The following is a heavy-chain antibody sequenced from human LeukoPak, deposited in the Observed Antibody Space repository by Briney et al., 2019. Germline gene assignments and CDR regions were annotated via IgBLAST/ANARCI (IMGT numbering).Heavy chain of an antibody. J-gene: IGHJ5*02. CDR2: IYSGGST. CDR3: ARTSVSLTMIVVVTNWFDP. CDR1: GFTVSSNY. V-gene: IGHV3-53*01. D-gene: IGHD3-22*01. Sequence: GGSLRLSCAASGFTVSSNYMSWVRQAPGKGLEWVSVIYSGGSTYYADSVKGRFTISRDNAKNSLYLQMNSLRAEDTAVYYCARTSVSLTMIVVVTNWFDPWGQGTLVTVSS.